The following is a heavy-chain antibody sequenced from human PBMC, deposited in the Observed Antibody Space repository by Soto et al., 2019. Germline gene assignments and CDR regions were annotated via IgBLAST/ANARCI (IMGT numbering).Heavy chain of an antibody. J-gene: IGHJ6*03. D-gene: IGHD2-21*01. Sequence: PSETLSLTCVVSGGSLSDYFWSWIRQPPGMALEWIGEINHLGSINYNPSLKSRVTMSVDTSKNQFSLTLNSVTAADTATYYCAIGGIWHCAYLYHLDVSNRGTS. CDR3: AIGGIWHCAYLYHLDV. CDR1: GGSLSDYF. CDR2: INHLGSI. V-gene: IGHV4-34*01.